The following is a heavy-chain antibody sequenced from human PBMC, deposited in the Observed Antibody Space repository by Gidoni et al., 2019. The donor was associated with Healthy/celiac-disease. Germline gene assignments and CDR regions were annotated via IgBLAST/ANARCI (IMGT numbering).Heavy chain of an antibody. D-gene: IGHD3-22*01. CDR2: IWYDGSNK. Sequence: QVQLVESGGGVVQPGRSLRLSCAASGFTFSRYGMHWVRQAPGKGLEWVAVIWYDGSNKYYADSVKGRFTISRDNSKNTLYLQMNSLRAEDTAVYYCARDYDSSGYYSVSASVELDYWGQGTLVTVSS. J-gene: IGHJ4*02. V-gene: IGHV3-33*01. CDR3: ARDYDSSGYYSVSASVELDY. CDR1: GFTFSRYG.